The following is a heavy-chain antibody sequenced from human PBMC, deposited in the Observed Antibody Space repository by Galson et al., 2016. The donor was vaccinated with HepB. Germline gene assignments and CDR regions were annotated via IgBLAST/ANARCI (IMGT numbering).Heavy chain of an antibody. CDR3: ARSKGYYYYAMDV. CDR1: GFTFSSYW. Sequence: SLRLSCAASGFTFSSYWMNWVRQAPGKGLEWVAGISFDGSNKYYADSVKGRFTISRDNSKNTLNLQMNSLRPEDTAVHYCARSKGYYYYAMDVWGQGTTATVSS. J-gene: IGHJ6*02. V-gene: IGHV3-30-3*01. CDR2: ISFDGSNK.